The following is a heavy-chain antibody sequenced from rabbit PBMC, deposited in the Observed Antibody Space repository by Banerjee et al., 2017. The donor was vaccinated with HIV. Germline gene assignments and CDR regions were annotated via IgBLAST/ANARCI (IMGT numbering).Heavy chain of an antibody. CDR2: IYDGSSGST. V-gene: IGHV1S40*01. CDR1: GFSYSGGHD. D-gene: IGHD3-3*01. Sequence: QSLEESGGDLVKPGASLTLTCKASGFSYSGGHDMCRVRQAPGKGLEWIACIYDGSSGSTYYAGWAKGRFTISKTSSTTVTLQMTSLTAADTATYFCSRGLVAGVLDLWGQGTLVTVS. J-gene: IGHJ4*01. CDR3: SRGLVAGVLDL.